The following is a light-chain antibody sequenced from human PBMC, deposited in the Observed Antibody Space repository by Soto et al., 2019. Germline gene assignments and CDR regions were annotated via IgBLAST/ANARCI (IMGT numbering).Light chain of an antibody. CDR1: SSDVGGYNY. J-gene: IGLJ3*02. CDR3: SSYTNSGTLWV. Sequence: QSALTQPASVSGSPGQSITISCTGTSSDVGGYNYVSWYQHHPGKAPKLMISEVSNRPSGVSNRFSGSKSGNTASLTISGLQAEDEADYYCSSYTNSGTLWVLGGGTKLTVL. CDR2: EVS. V-gene: IGLV2-14*01.